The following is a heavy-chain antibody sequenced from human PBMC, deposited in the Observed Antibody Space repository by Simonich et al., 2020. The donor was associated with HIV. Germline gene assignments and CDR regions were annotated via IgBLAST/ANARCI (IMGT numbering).Heavy chain of an antibody. D-gene: IGHD6-19*01. CDR3: ARDLVPYSSGWYGDY. Sequence: QVQLVESGGGVVQPGRSLRLSCAAPGFTFSSYAMHWVRQAPGKGLEWVAVISYDGSNKYYADSGKGRFTISRDNSKNTLYLQMNSLRAEDTAVYYCARDLVPYSSGWYGDYWGQGTLVTVSS. CDR1: GFTFSSYA. J-gene: IGHJ4*02. V-gene: IGHV3-30*07. CDR2: ISYDGSNK.